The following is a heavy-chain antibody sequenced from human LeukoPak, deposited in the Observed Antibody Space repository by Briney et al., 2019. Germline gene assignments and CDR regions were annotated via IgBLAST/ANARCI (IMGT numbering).Heavy chain of an antibody. J-gene: IGHJ4*02. D-gene: IGHD6-19*01. CDR2: IYYSGST. Sequence: PSETLSLTCTVSGGSISSYCWSWIRQPPGKGLEWIGYIYYSGSTNYNPSLKSRVTMSVDTSKNQFSLKLSSVTAADTAVYYCARSSGWRNDYWGQGTLVTVSS. V-gene: IGHV4-59*12. CDR3: ARSSGWRNDY. CDR1: GGSISSYC.